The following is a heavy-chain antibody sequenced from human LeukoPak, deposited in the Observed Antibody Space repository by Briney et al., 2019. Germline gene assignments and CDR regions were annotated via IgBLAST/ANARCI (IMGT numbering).Heavy chain of an antibody. CDR3: ARDKSVRAGCDY. J-gene: IGHJ4*02. CDR1: GFTFSGYS. D-gene: IGHD6-19*01. Sequence: PGGSLRLSCAASGFTFSGYSMNWVRQAPGKGLEWVSYISGSSSPIFYADSVKGRFTISRDNSKNTLYLQMNSLRAEDTAVYYCARDKSVRAGCDYWGQGTLVTVSS. CDR2: ISGSSSPI. V-gene: IGHV3-48*01.